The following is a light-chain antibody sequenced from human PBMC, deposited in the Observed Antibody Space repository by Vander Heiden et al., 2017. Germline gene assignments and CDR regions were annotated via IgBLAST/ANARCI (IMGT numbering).Light chain of an antibody. CDR2: EVN. CDR3: SSYTSSSTLV. CDR1: RSDVGDHNQ. V-gene: IGLV2-14*01. J-gene: IGLJ1*01. Sequence: QSALTQPASVSGFPGQSITLSCTGTRSDVGDHNQVSWYQQHPGKVPKFLIYEVNNRPSGVSNRFSGSKSGNTASLTISGLQAEDEADYYCSSYTSSSTLVFGTGTKVTVL.